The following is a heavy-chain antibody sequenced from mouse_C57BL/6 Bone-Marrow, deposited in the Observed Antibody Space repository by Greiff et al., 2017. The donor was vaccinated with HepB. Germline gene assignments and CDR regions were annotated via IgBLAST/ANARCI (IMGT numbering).Heavy chain of an antibody. CDR2: IDPSDSYT. V-gene: IGHV1-50*01. CDR1: GYTFTSYW. D-gene: IGHD2-4*01. J-gene: IGHJ3*01. CDR3: ARDDYYDAY. Sequence: VQLQQPGAELVKPGASVKLSCKASGYTFTSYWMQWVKQRPGQGLEWIGEIDPSDSYTNYNQKFKGKATLTVDTTSSTAYMQRSSLTSEDSAVYYCARDDYYDAYWGQGTLVTVSA.